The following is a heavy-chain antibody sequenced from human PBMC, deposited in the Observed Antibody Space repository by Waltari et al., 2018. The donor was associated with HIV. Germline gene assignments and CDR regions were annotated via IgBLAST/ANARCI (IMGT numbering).Heavy chain of an antibody. CDR2: IYYSGST. CDR3: AREEVTTPLNGDY. CDR1: GGSISSSSYY. V-gene: IGHV4-39*07. J-gene: IGHJ4*02. Sequence: QLQLQESGPGLVKPSETLSLTCTVSGGSISSSSYYWGWIRQPPGKGLEWIGSIYYSGSTYYNPSLKSRVTISVDTSKNQFSLKLSSVTAADTAVYYCAREEVTTPLNGDYWGQGTLVTVSS. D-gene: IGHD4-17*01.